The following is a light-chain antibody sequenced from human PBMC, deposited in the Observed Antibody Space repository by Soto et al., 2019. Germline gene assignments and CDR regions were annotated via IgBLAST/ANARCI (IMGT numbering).Light chain of an antibody. CDR3: SSYTSSSTRV. V-gene: IGLV2-14*01. Sequence: QSVRNKPAYVYGSDGGSISISSTGTSSDVGGYNYASWYQQHPGKAPKLMIYDVSNRPSGVSNRFSGSKSGNTASLTISGLQAEDEADYYCSSYTSSSTRVFGTVTKVTVL. CDR1: SSDVGGYNY. J-gene: IGLJ1*01. CDR2: DVS.